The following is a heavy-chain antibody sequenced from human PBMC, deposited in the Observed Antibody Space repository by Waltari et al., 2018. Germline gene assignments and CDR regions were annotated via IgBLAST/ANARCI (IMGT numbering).Heavy chain of an antibody. J-gene: IGHJ4*02. CDR2: INHTGST. Sequence: QVQLQQWGAGLLRPSETLSLTCAVYGGSFTTDYWSWIRQPPGKGLEWMGEINHTGSTNYNPSLKSRVTMSVDTSKSQFSLKLTSVTAADTAIYYCARVTYERYFQYWGQGTLVTVSS. V-gene: IGHV4-34*01. D-gene: IGHD3-9*01. CDR1: GGSFTTDY. CDR3: ARVTYERYFQY.